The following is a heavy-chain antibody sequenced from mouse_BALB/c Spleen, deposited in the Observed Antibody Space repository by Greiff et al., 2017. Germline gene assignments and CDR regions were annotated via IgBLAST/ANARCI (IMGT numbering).Heavy chain of an antibody. CDR2: ISSGGSYT. D-gene: IGHD1-1*01. CDR1: GFTFSSYG. CDR3: ARQDGSSSPWFAY. V-gene: IGHV5-6*01. Sequence: EVKVVESGGDLVKPGGSLKLSCAASGFTFSSYGMSWVRQTPDKRLEWVATISSGGSYTYYPDSVKGRFTISRDNAKNTLYLQMSSLKSEDTAMYYCARQDGSSSPWFAYWGQGTLVTVSA. J-gene: IGHJ3*01.